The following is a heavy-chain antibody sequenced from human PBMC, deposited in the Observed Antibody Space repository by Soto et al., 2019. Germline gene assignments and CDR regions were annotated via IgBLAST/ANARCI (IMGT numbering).Heavy chain of an antibody. Sequence: QVQLQESGPGLVKPSQTLSLTCTVSGGSISSGGYYWSWIRQHPGKGLEWIGYIYYSGSTYYNPSLKSRVTISVDTSKNQFSRKLSSVTAADTAVYYCARWVGWELLRHAFDIWGQGTMVTVSS. CDR1: GGSISSGGYY. D-gene: IGHD1-26*01. V-gene: IGHV4-31*03. CDR3: ARWVGWELLRHAFDI. CDR2: IYYSGST. J-gene: IGHJ3*02.